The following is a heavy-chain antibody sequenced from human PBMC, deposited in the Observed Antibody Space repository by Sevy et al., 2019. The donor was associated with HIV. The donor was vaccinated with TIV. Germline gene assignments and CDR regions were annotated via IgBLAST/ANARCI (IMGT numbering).Heavy chain of an antibody. J-gene: IGHJ4*02. CDR2: INHSGSI. CDR3: ARGGFRYCSSTSCSFDY. D-gene: IGHD2-2*01. Sequence: SETLSLTCAVYGGSFSGYYWSWIRQPPGKGLEWIGEINHSGSINYNPSLKSRVTISVDTSKNQFSLKLSSVTAADTAVYYCARGGFRYCSSTSCSFDYWGQGTLVTVSS. V-gene: IGHV4-34*01. CDR1: GGSFSGYY.